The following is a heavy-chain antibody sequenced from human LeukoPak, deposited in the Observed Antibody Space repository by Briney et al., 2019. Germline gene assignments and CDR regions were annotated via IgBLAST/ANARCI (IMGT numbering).Heavy chain of an antibody. J-gene: IGHJ6*02. CDR3: ARERYSSSPYYYYYYGMDV. CDR1: GGSISSGVYY. Sequence: SQTLSLTCTVSGGSISSGVYYWSWIRQHPGKGLERIGYIYYSGSTYYNPSLKSRVTISVDTSKNQFSLKLSSVTAADTAVYYCARERYSSSPYYYYYYGMDVWGQGTTVTVSS. CDR2: IYYSGST. D-gene: IGHD6-6*01. V-gene: IGHV4-31*03.